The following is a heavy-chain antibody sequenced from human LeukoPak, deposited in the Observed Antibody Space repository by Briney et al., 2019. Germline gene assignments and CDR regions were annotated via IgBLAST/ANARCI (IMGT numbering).Heavy chain of an antibody. D-gene: IGHD3-3*01. J-gene: IGHJ6*03. CDR2: INPNGGAT. CDR1: GYIFTGYY. V-gene: IGHV1-2*02. Sequence: ASVKVSCKASGYIFTGYYLFWVRQAPGQGLEWMGWINPNGGATRYAQKFQGRVTMTRDTSISTAYMELSRLRSDDTAVYYCARRGKDFWSGYYGGYYYYYMDVWGKGTTVTVSS. CDR3: ARRGKDFWSGYYGGYYYYYMDV.